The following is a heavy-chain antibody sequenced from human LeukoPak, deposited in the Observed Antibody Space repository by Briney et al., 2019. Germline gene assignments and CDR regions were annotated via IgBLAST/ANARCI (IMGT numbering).Heavy chain of an antibody. J-gene: IGHJ5*02. D-gene: IGHD2-2*01. Sequence: ASVKVSCKASGYPFTSYGISWVRQAPGQGLEWMGWISAYNGNTNYAQKLQGRVTMTTDTSTSTAYMELRSLRSDDTAVYYCARNRVVPDWFDPWGQGTLVTVSS. CDR3: ARNRVVPDWFDP. V-gene: IGHV1-18*01. CDR1: GYPFTSYG. CDR2: ISAYNGNT.